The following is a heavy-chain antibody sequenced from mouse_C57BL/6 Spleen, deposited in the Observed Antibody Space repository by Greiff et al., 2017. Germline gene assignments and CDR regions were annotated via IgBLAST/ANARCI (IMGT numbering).Heavy chain of an antibody. CDR3: ARDYGSSPRYFDV. J-gene: IGHJ1*03. CDR2: INPSTGGT. Sequence: VQLQQSGPELVKPGASVKISCKASGYSFTGYYMHWVKQSSEKSLEWIGEINPSTGGTSYNQKFKGKATLTVDKSSSTAYMQLKSLTSEDSAVYYSARDYGSSPRYFDVWGTGTTVTVSS. CDR1: GYSFTGYY. D-gene: IGHD1-1*01. V-gene: IGHV1-43*01.